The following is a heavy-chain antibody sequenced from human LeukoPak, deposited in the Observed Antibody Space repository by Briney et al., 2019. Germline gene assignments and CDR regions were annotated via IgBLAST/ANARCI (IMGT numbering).Heavy chain of an antibody. Sequence: GASVKVSCKASGGTFSSYAISWVRQAPGRGLEWMGGIIPIFGTANYAQKFQGRVTITTDESTSTAYMELSSLRSEDTAVYYCARGASYYNGDYYYYYMDVWGKGTTVTVSS. V-gene: IGHV1-69*05. CDR2: IIPIFGTA. CDR3: ARGASYYNGDYYYYYMDV. J-gene: IGHJ6*03. D-gene: IGHD3-10*01. CDR1: GGTFSSYA.